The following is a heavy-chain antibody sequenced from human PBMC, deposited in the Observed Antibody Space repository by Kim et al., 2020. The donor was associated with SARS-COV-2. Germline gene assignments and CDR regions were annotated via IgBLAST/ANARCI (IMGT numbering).Heavy chain of an antibody. CDR2: ISNSGVST. Sequence: GGSLRLSCAASGFTFSSYAMNWVRQAPGKGLEWVSTISNSGVSTYYADSVKGRFTISRDNSKNTLYLQMNSLRGEDTALYYCANSRFGYWGQGTLVTVSS. CDR1: GFTFSSYA. V-gene: IGHV3-23*01. CDR3: ANSRFGY. J-gene: IGHJ4*02. D-gene: IGHD3-10*01.